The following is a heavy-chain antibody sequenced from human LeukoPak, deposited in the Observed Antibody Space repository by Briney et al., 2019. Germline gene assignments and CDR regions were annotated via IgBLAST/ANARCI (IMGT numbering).Heavy chain of an antibody. V-gene: IGHV5-51*01. Sequence: GESLKISCKASGYSFTDYWIGWVRQMPGKGPEFMGIMFPRDSDVRYSPSFQGLVTISADKSTSTAYLQWSSLKASDSAMYYCARHVAYSRWYYFDHWGQGALVTVSS. D-gene: IGHD4-11*01. CDR1: GYSFTDYW. CDR3: ARHVAYSRWYYFDH. CDR2: MFPRDSDV. J-gene: IGHJ4*02.